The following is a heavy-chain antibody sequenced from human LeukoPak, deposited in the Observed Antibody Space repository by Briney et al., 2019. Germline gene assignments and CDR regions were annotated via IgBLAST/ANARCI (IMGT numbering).Heavy chain of an antibody. Sequence: PGGSLRLSCAASGFTFSSYSMNWVRQAPGKELEWVSSIDTSTTYMTYADSVKGRFAISRDNARNSLYLQMNSLRAEDTAVYYCARDGGYSGYDADCWGQGTLVTVSS. CDR1: GFTFSSYS. D-gene: IGHD5-12*01. CDR3: ARDGGYSGYDADC. J-gene: IGHJ4*02. V-gene: IGHV3-21*01. CDR2: IDTSTTYM.